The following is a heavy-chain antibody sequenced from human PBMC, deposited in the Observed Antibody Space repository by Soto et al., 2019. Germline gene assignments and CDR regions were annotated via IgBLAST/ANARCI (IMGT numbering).Heavy chain of an antibody. J-gene: IGHJ6*02. CDR2: INPNSGGT. CDR1: GYTFTGYY. V-gene: IGHV1-2*04. Sequence: ASVKVSCKASGYTFTGYYMHWVRQAPGQGLEWMGWINPNSGGTNYAQKFQGWVTMTRDTSISTAYMELSRLRSDDTAVYYCARGGLLWFGELLSQIYGMDVWGQGTTVTVS. CDR3: ARGGLLWFGELLSQIYGMDV. D-gene: IGHD3-10*01.